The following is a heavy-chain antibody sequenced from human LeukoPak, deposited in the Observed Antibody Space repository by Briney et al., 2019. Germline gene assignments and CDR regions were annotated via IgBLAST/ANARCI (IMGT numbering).Heavy chain of an antibody. CDR2: INPNSGGT. CDR1: GYTFTGYY. J-gene: IGHJ4*02. D-gene: IGHD6-13*01. CDR3: ARVDSSSWYGDFDY. V-gene: IGHV1-2*02. Sequence: GESLRISCKASGYTFTGYYMHWVRQAPGQGLEWMGWINPNSGGTNYAQKFQGRVTMTRDTSISTAYMELSRLRSDDTAVYYCARVDSSSWYGDFDYWGQGTLVTVSS.